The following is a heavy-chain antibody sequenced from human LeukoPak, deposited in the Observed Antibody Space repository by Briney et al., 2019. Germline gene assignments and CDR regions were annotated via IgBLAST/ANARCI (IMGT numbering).Heavy chain of an antibody. Sequence: PGGTLRLSCAASGFAFSSYGMSWVRQAPGKGLERVSAISGSGGSTYYADSVKGRFTISRDNSKNTLYLQMNSLRAEDTAVYYCAKIYSSGWNNWFDPWGQGTLVTVSS. CDR3: AKIYSSGWNNWFDP. V-gene: IGHV3-23*01. D-gene: IGHD6-19*01. CDR2: ISGSGGST. J-gene: IGHJ5*02. CDR1: GFAFSSYG.